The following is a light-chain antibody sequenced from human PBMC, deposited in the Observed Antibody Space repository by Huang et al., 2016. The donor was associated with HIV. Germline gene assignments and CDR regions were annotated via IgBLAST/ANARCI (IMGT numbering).Light chain of an antibody. CDR1: QSVRNY. CDR2: DAA. J-gene: IGKJ4*01. V-gene: IGKV3-11*01. Sequence: EIVLTQSPASLALSPGERATLSCRASQSVRNYLAWYQQKPGQAPRLLIFDAANRATDIPARFSGSGYWTDFTLTISSLEPEDFAVYYCQQRYNWPLTFGGGTKVEIK. CDR3: QQRYNWPLT.